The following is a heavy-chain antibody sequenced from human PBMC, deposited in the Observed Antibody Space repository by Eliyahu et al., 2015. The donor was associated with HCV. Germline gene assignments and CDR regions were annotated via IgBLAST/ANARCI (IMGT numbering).Heavy chain of an antibody. CDR3: ARGPLNYDILTGYYIDY. CDR2: ISSSSSYI. Sequence: EVQLVESGGGLVKPGGSLRLSCAASGFXFSSXXMNWVRQAPGKGLEWVSSISSSSSYIYYADSLKSRFTISRDNAKNSLYLQMNSLRAEDTAVYYCARGPLNYDILTGYYIDYWGQGTLVAVSS. J-gene: IGHJ4*02. CDR1: GFXFSSXX. D-gene: IGHD3-9*01. V-gene: IGHV3-21*01.